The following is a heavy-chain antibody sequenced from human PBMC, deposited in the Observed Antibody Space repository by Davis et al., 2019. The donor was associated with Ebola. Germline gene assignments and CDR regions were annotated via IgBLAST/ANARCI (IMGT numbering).Heavy chain of an antibody. D-gene: IGHD3-16*01. J-gene: IGHJ4*02. CDR1: GGSISSHY. V-gene: IGHV4-59*11. CDR3: ARVGGDGSSHLEGLDS. Sequence: MPSDTLSLTFTAPGGSISSHYWSWVRQPPGKGLEWIADINYSGRTNYNPSLASRVTISIATSRNQFSLNLRSVTAADTAVYYCARVGGDGSSHLEGLDSWGKGTLVTVSS. CDR2: INYSGRT.